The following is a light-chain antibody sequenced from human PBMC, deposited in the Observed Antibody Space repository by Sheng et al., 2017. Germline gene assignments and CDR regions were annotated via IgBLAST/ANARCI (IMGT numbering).Light chain of an antibody. CDR1: QTINTD. CDR2: GAS. Sequence: DIQLTQSPSSLSASVGDRIIITCRASQTINTDLNWYQQKSGKAPKLVIFGASGLHSGVPSRFVGSGSGTDFTLVINDLQPADVATYYCQQTHSSLAYSFGQGTRLEIK. V-gene: IGKV1-39*01. CDR3: QQTHSSLAYS. J-gene: IGKJ2*03.